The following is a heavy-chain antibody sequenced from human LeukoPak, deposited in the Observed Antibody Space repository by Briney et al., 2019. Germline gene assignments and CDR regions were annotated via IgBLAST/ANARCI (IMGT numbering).Heavy chain of an antibody. D-gene: IGHD6-19*01. J-gene: IGHJ4*02. CDR3: ARDYYSSGWYVFDY. Sequence: ASVKVSCKASGYTFTGYYMHWVRQAPGQGLEWMGWINPNSGGTNYAQKFQGRVTMTRDTSISTAYMELSRLRSDDTAVYYCARDYYSSGWYVFDYWGQGTLVTVSS. V-gene: IGHV1-2*02. CDR1: GYTFTGYY. CDR2: INPNSGGT.